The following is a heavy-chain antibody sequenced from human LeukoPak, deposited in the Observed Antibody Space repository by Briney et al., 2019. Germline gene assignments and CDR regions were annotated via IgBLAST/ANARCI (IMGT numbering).Heavy chain of an antibody. V-gene: IGHV3-21*01. Sequence: GGSLRLSCAASGFTFSSYSTNWVRQAPGKGLEWVSSISSSSSYIYYADSVKGRFTISRDNAKNSLYLQMNSLRAEDTAVYYCARFVDSGRLLNAFDIWGQGTIVTVSS. J-gene: IGHJ3*02. CDR1: GFTFSSYS. CDR3: ARFVDSGRLLNAFDI. D-gene: IGHD1-26*01. CDR2: ISSSSSYI.